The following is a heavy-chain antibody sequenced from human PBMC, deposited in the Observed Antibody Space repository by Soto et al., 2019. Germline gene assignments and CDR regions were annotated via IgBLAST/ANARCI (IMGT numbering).Heavy chain of an antibody. D-gene: IGHD2-15*01. Sequence: ASVKVSCKASGYTFSSHGIIWVRQAPGQGLEWMGWISGYNGNAKYTQRFQGRVTMTTDTSTSTVYMDLRSLGSDDSAVYYCAREGSYGWYDCWGQGTLVTVSS. CDR1: GYTFSSHG. J-gene: IGHJ5*01. V-gene: IGHV1-18*01. CDR2: ISGYNGNA. CDR3: AREGSYGWYDC.